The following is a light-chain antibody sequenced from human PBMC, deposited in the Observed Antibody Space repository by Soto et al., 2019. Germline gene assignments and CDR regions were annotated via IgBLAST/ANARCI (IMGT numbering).Light chain of an antibody. CDR3: QQYNNWPRT. Sequence: DIVMRKSPATLSVSPGERATLSCRASQSVSSNLAWYQQKPGQAPRLLIYGASTRATGIPARFSGSGSGTEFTLTISSLQSEDFAVYYCQQYNNWPRTFGQGTKVDI. J-gene: IGKJ1*01. V-gene: IGKV3-15*01. CDR1: QSVSSN. CDR2: GAS.